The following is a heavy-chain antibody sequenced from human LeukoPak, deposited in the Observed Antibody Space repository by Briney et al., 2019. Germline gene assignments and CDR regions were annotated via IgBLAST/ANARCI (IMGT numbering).Heavy chain of an antibody. CDR1: GFTFSDYW. CDR3: ARVVSGRQWLPLDY. V-gene: IGHV3-74*01. Sequence: GGSLRLSCAASGFTFSDYWMHWVRQAPGKGLVWVSRINSDGSSTRYADSVKGRFTMSRDNAKNMMYLQMDSLTVEDTALYYCARVVSGRQWLPLDYWGQGTLVTVSS. J-gene: IGHJ4*02. CDR2: INSDGSST. D-gene: IGHD6-19*01.